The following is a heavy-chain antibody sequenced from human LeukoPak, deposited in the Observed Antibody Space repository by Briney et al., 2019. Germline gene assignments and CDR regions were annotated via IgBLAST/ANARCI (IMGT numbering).Heavy chain of an antibody. D-gene: IGHD2-21*02. CDR1: GFTFSSYS. CDR2: ISSSSSYI. Sequence: GGSLRLSCAASGFTFSSYSMNWVRQAPGKGLEWVSSISSSSSYIYYAGSVKGRFTISRDNAKNSLYLQMNSLRAEDTAVYYCARGAYCGGDCYPPYYFDYWGQGTLVTVSS. J-gene: IGHJ4*02. V-gene: IGHV3-21*01. CDR3: ARGAYCGGDCYPPYYFDY.